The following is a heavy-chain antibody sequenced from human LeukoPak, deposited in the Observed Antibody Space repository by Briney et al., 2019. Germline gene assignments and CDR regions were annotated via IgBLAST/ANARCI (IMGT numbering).Heavy chain of an antibody. CDR1: GFTFGDYA. V-gene: IGHV3-49*03. J-gene: IGHJ4*02. Sequence: GGSLRLSCTASGFTFGDYAMSWFRQAPGKGLEWVGFIRSKAYGGTTEYAASVKGRFTISRDDSKSIAYLQMNSLKTEDTAVYYCTRVDGAFYDSSGYYGEFDYWGQGTLVTVSS. CDR3: TRVDGAFYDSSGYYGEFDY. CDR2: IRSKAYGGTT. D-gene: IGHD3-22*01.